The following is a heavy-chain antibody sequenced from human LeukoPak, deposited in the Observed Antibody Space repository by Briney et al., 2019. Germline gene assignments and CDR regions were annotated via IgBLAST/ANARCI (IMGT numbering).Heavy chain of an antibody. D-gene: IGHD5-24*01. J-gene: IGHJ3*02. Sequence: PSETLSLTCTVSGGSISSYYWSWIRQPPGKGLEWIGYIYYSGSTNYNPSLKSRVTISVDTSKNQFSLKLSSVTAADTAVYYCARDLDGYNRLGAFDIWGQGTMVTVSS. V-gene: IGHV4-59*01. CDR1: GGSISSYY. CDR2: IYYSGST. CDR3: ARDLDGYNRLGAFDI.